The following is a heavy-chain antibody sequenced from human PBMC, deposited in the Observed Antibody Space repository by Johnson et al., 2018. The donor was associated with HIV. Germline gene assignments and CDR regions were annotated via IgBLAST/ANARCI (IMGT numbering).Heavy chain of an antibody. Sequence: VQLVESGGGVVRPGGSLRLSCAASGFTFDDHGMSWVRQGSGKGLEWVSVIYSGGSTYYADSVKGRFTISRDNAKNSLYLQMNSLRAEDTAVYYCARGVGGRTADAFDIWGQGTMVTVSS. CDR3: ARGVGGRTADAFDI. CDR2: IYSGGST. D-gene: IGHD3-16*01. CDR1: GFTFDDHG. V-gene: IGHV3-20*04. J-gene: IGHJ3*02.